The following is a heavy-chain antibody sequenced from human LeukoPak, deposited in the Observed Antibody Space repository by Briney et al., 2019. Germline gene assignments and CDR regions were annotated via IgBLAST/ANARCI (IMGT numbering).Heavy chain of an antibody. CDR2: INHSGST. Sequence: PSETLSLTCAVYGGSFSGYYWSWIRQPPGKGLEWIGEINHSGSTNYNPSLKSRVTISVDTSKNQFSLKLSSVTAADTAVYYCARGLVNYYDSGGYYFDYWGQGTLVTVSS. V-gene: IGHV4-34*01. CDR1: GGSFSGYY. D-gene: IGHD3-22*01. CDR3: ARGLVNYYDSGGYYFDY. J-gene: IGHJ4*02.